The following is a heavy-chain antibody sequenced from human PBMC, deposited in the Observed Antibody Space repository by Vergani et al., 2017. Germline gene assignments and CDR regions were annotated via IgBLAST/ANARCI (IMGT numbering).Heavy chain of an antibody. CDR2: INPNSGGT. J-gene: IGHJ4*02. V-gene: IGHV1-2*06. D-gene: IGHD2-2*01. Sequence: VQLVESGAEVKKPGASVKVSCKASGYTFTGYYMHWVRQAPGQGLEWMGRINPNSGGTNYAQKFQGRVTMTRDTSISPAYMELGRLRSDDTAVYYCAAGYCSSTSCYSFDYWGQGTLVTVSS. CDR3: AAGYCSSTSCYSFDY. CDR1: GYTFTGYY.